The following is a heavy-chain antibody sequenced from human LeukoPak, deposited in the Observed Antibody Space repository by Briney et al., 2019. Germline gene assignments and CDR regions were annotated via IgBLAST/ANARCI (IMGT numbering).Heavy chain of an antibody. V-gene: IGHV3-48*02. CDR1: GFTFRAYS. CDR2: ISSTSSTI. CDR3: VRGDGWFGELLNFDN. D-gene: IGHD3-10*01. Sequence: GGSLRLSCAAPGFTFRAYSMNWVNQAPGKGPEWLSHISSTSSTIYYADSVKGRFTIYRDNGKNSLYLQMNSLRDEDTAVYYCVRGDGWFGELLNFDNWGQGTLVTVSS. J-gene: IGHJ4*02.